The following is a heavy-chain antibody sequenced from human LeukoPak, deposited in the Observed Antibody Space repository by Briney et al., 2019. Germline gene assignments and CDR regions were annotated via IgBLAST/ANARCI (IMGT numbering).Heavy chain of an antibody. CDR3: ARHPLGSGGGVIATGPFDF. J-gene: IGHJ3*01. Sequence: SETLSLTCTVSGGSISSYYWSWIRQPPGKGLEWIGTISYSGSTYYNPSLKSRVTIFVDTSKNQFSLKLSSVTAADTAVYYCARHPLGSGGGVIATGPFDFWGQGTMVTVSS. CDR1: GGSISSYY. D-gene: IGHD3-16*02. CDR2: ISYSGST. V-gene: IGHV4-39*01.